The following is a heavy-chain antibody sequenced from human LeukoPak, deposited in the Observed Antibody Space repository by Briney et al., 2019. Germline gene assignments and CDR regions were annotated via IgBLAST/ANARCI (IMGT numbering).Heavy chain of an antibody. CDR1: GGSISSSSYN. CDR2: IYYSGST. Sequence: PSETLSLTCTVSGGSISSSSYNWGWIRQPPGKGLEWIGNIYYSGSTYYNPSLKSRVTISVDTSKNQFSLKLFSVTAADTAVYYCARGRDDYNFAYWGQGTLVTVSS. J-gene: IGHJ4*02. CDR3: ARGRDDYNFAY. D-gene: IGHD5-24*01. V-gene: IGHV4-39*01.